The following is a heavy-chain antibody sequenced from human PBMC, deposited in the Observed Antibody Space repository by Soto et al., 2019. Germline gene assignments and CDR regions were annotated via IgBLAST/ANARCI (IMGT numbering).Heavy chain of an antibody. CDR2: INGGSTT. V-gene: IGHV3-23*01. CDR3: AKDKDWSGVYGMDV. D-gene: IGHD3-3*01. J-gene: IGHJ6*02. CDR1: VFTFSSYA. Sequence: WWSLRLSCSASVFTFSSYAMSWFRQAPGKGLEWVTAINGGSTTYYADSVKGRSTTSRDNSKNTLYLQMNSLRAEDTAVYYCAKDKDWSGVYGMDVWGQGTTVTVSS.